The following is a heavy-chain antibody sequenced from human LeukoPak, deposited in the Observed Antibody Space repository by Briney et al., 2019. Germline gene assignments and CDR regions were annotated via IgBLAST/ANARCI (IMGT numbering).Heavy chain of an antibody. Sequence: PGRSLRLSCAASGFTFSSYAMHWVRQAPGKGLEWVAFIRYDGSTKYCADSVKGRFTISRDNSNNTLYLQMNSLRAEDSAVYYCAKTEFDPWGQGTLVTVSS. V-gene: IGHV3-30*04. J-gene: IGHJ5*02. CDR2: IRYDGSTK. CDR1: GFTFSSYA. CDR3: AKTEFDP.